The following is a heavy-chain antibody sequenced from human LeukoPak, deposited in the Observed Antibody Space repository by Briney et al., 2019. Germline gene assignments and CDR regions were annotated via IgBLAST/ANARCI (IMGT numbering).Heavy chain of an antibody. CDR1: GGSFSGYY. J-gene: IGHJ4*02. CDR3: ARVSSSGWYWDY. CDR2: IYHSGST. V-gene: IGHV4-34*01. Sequence: PSETLSLTCAVYGGSFSGYYWSWIRQPPGKGLEWIGEIYHSGSTNYNPSLKSRVTISVDKSKNQFSLKLSSVTAADTAVYYCARVSSSGWYWDYWGQGALVTVSS. D-gene: IGHD6-19*01.